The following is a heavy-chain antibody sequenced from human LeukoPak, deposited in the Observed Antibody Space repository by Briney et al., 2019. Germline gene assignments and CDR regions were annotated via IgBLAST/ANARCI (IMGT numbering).Heavy chain of an antibody. CDR3: ARAHPQNYDILTGYDY. V-gene: IGHV4-34*01. J-gene: IGHJ4*02. D-gene: IGHD3-9*01. CDR1: GGSFSGYY. CDR2: INHSGST. Sequence: SETLSLTCAVYGGSFSGYYWGWIRQPPGKGLEWIGEINHSGSTNYNPSLKSRVTISVDTSKNQFSLKLSSVTAADTAVYYCARAHPQNYDILTGYDYWGQGTLVTVSS.